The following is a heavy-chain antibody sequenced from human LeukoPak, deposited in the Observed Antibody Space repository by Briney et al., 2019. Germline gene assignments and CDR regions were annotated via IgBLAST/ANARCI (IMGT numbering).Heavy chain of an antibody. V-gene: IGHV4-39*07. Sequence: SETLSLTCSVSGGSIISSSHYWGWIRQPPGKGLEWIGTTYHTGSAYYNPSLRSRVTISIDTSKNQFSLKLNSVTAADTAVYYCARGVTAFDFWGQGTLVTVSS. CDR3: ARGVTAFDF. CDR2: TYHTGSA. D-gene: IGHD3-10*01. J-gene: IGHJ4*02. CDR1: GGSIISSSHY.